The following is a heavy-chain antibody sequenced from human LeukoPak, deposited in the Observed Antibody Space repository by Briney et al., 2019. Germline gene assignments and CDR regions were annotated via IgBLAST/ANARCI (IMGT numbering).Heavy chain of an antibody. J-gene: IGHJ4*02. CDR1: GGSISSSSYY. CDR2: IYYSGST. V-gene: IGHV4-39*07. Sequence: SETLSLTCTVSGGSISSSSYYWGWIRQPPGKGLEWIGSIYYSGSTYYNPSLKSRVTISVDTSKNQFSLKLSSVTAADTAVYYCARDRLHEIDYWGQGTLVTVSS. CDR3: ARDRLHEIDY. D-gene: IGHD5-18*01.